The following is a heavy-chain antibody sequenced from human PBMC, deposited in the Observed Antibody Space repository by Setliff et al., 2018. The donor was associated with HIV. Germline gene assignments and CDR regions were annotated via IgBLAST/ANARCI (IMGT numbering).Heavy chain of an antibody. Sequence: SETLSLTCTVSGGSISSSIYYWGWIRQPPGKGLEWIGFIYYSGSTYYYGGSTYYNPSLKSRVTISVDTSKNQFSLKLSAVTAADTAVYYCARDHVFGSRTGFDPWGPGILVTAPQ. CDR1: GGSISSSIYY. D-gene: IGHD3-10*01. CDR2: IYYSGSTYYYGGST. CDR3: ARDHVFGSRTGFDP. J-gene: IGHJ5*02. V-gene: IGHV4-39*07.